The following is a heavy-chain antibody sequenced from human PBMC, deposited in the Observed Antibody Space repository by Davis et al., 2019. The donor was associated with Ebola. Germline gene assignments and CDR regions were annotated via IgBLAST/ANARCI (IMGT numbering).Heavy chain of an antibody. Sequence: GESLKISCAASGFTFSDFYMNWIRQAPGKGLEWVSYISSSGSTIYYADSVKGRFTISRDNAKNSLYLQMNSLRAEDTAVYFCAKHGTPTAIGGQGTLVTVSS. V-gene: IGHV3-11*01. D-gene: IGHD2-2*01. CDR2: ISSSGSTI. J-gene: IGHJ4*02. CDR3: AKHGTPTAI. CDR1: GFTFSDFY.